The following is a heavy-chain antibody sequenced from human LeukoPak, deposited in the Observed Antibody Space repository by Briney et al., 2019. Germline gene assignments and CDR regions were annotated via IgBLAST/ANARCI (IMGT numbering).Heavy chain of an antibody. J-gene: IGHJ4*02. V-gene: IGHV4-34*01. CDR3: ARGRPDDYGGPGYFDY. Sequence: SETLSLTCDVYGGSFSGYYWSWIRQPPGKGLEWIGEINHSGSTNYNPSLKSRVTISVDTSKNQFSLKLSSVTAADTAVYYCARGRPDDYGGPGYFDYWGQGTLVTVSS. CDR1: GGSFSGYY. CDR2: INHSGST. D-gene: IGHD4-23*01.